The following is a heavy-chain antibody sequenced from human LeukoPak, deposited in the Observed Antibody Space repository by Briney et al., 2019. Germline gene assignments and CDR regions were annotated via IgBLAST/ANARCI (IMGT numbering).Heavy chain of an antibody. Sequence: SETLSLTCTVSGGSISSSSYYWGWIRQPPGQGMAWIWSIYYSGSTYYNPSLKSRVTISVDTSKNQFSLKLSSVTAADTAVYYCARQAGSGAKLAGWFDPWGQGTLVTVSS. J-gene: IGHJ5*02. V-gene: IGHV4-39*01. D-gene: IGHD3-3*01. CDR3: ARQAGSGAKLAGWFDP. CDR1: GGSISSSSYY. CDR2: IYYSGST.